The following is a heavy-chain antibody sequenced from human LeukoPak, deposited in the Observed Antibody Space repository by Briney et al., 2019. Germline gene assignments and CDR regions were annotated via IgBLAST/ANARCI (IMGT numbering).Heavy chain of an antibody. CDR3: ARDGDSSGYSFDY. CDR1: GFTFSSYG. CDR2: ISYDGSNK. V-gene: IGHV3-30*03. D-gene: IGHD3-22*01. J-gene: IGHJ4*02. Sequence: GGSLRLSCAASGFTFSSYGMHWVRQAPGKGLEWVAVISYDGSNKYYADSVKGRFTISRDNSKNTLYLQMNSLRAEDTALYYCARDGDSSGYSFDYWGQGTLVTVSS.